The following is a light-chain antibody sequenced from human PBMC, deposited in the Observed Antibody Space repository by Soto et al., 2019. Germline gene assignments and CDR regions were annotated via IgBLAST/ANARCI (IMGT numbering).Light chain of an antibody. CDR3: QQYNSYPLT. CDR2: KAS. CDR1: QSISSW. V-gene: IGKV1-5*03. J-gene: IGKJ4*01. Sequence: DIQMTQSPSTLSASVGDRVTITCRASQSISSWLAWYQQRPGKAPKLLIYKASSLESGVPSRFSGSGSGTEFTLTISSLQPDDFATCYCQQYNSYPLTFGGGTKVDIK.